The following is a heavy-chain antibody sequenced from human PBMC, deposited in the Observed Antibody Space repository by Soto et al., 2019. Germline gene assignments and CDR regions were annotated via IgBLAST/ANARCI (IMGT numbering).Heavy chain of an antibody. V-gene: IGHV1-69*06. D-gene: IGHD3-22*01. CDR3: ARDRLYDSSGYYYPNGYYYGMDV. CDR1: GGTFSSYA. CDR2: IIPIFGTA. Sequence: SVKVSCKASGGTFSSYAISWVRQAPGQGLAWMGGIIPIFGTANYAQKFQGRVTITADKSTSTAYMELSSLRSEDTAVYYCARDRLYDSSGYYYPNGYYYGMDVWGQGTTVTVSS. J-gene: IGHJ6*02.